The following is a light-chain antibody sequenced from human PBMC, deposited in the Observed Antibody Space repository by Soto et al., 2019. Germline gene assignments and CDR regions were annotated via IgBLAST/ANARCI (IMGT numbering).Light chain of an antibody. CDR2: SNN. CDR3: AAWDDSLNGPV. V-gene: IGLV1-44*01. J-gene: IGLJ2*01. Sequence: QSVLTQPPSASGTPGQRVTISCSGSSSNIGSDTVKWYQHLPGTAPQLLIYSNNQRPSGVPDRFSGSKSGTSASLAISGLQYEDEADYYCAAWDDSLNGPVFGGGTKLTVL. CDR1: SSNIGSDT.